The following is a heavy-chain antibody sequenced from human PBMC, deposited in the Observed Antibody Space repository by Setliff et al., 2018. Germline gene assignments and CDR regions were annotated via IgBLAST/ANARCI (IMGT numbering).Heavy chain of an antibody. D-gene: IGHD3-10*01. CDR2: IKSKTDGGTT. Sequence: GSLRLSCAASGFTFSNAWMSWVRQAPGKGLEWVGRIKSKTDGGTTDYAAPVKGRFTMSRDDSKNTVYLQMNSLKIEDTGVYYCLSEVDYWGQGTLVTVSS. CDR1: GFTFSNAW. J-gene: IGHJ4*02. V-gene: IGHV3-15*01. CDR3: LSEVDY.